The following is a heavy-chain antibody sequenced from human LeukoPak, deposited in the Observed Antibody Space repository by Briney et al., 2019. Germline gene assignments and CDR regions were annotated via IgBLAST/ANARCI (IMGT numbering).Heavy chain of an antibody. CDR3: ARGVSSWSLYYFDY. V-gene: IGHV4-59*01. CDR1: GESFSGYY. J-gene: IGHJ4*02. Sequence: SETLSLTCAVYGESFSGYYWSWIRQPPGKGLEWIGYIYYSGSTNYNPSLKSRVTISVDTSKNQFSLKLSSVTAADTAVYYCARGVSSWSLYYFDYWGQGTLVTVSS. D-gene: IGHD6-13*01. CDR2: IYYSGST.